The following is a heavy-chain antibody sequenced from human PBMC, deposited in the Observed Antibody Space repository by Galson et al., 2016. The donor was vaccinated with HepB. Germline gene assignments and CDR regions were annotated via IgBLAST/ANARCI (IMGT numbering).Heavy chain of an antibody. Sequence: SPRLSCAASGFTFNSYAMSWVRQAPGKGLEWVSTISGDGRTTNYADSVKGRFTISRDNSNNMLFLQMDSLRPDDTAVYYSAKRHEFCPPVGCSVDYWGQGTLVSVSS. CDR2: ISGDGRTT. V-gene: IGHV3-23*01. CDR1: GFTFNSYA. J-gene: IGHJ4*02. CDR3: AKRHEFCPPVGCSVDY. D-gene: IGHD3-10*02.